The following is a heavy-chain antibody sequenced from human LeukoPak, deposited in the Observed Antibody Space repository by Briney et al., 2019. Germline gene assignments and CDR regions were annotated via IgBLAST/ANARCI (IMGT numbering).Heavy chain of an antibody. V-gene: IGHV4-31*03. CDR3: ARDQGYCSSTSCYSAIDY. CDR1: GGSISSGGYY. Sequence: PSETLSLTCTVSGGSISSGGYYWSWIRQHPGKGLEWIGYIYYSGSTDYNPSLKSRVTISVDTSKNQFSLKLSSVTAADTAVYYCARDQGYCSSTSCYSAIDYWGQGTLVTVSS. CDR2: IYYSGST. D-gene: IGHD2-2*02. J-gene: IGHJ4*02.